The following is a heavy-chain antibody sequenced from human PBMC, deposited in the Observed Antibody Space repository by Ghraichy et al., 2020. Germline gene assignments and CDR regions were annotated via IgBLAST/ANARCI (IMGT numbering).Heavy chain of an antibody. V-gene: IGHV1-69*13. J-gene: IGHJ6*02. CDR3: ARADTVIEKKYSGYEAWYYGMDV. CDR1: GGTFSSYA. CDR2: IIPIFGTA. Sequence: SVKVSCKASGGTFSSYAISWVRQAPGQGLEWMGGIIPIFGTANYAQKFQGRVTITADESTSTAYMELSSLRSEDTAVYYCARADTVIEKKYSGYEAWYYGMDVWGQGTTVTVSS. D-gene: IGHD5-12*01.